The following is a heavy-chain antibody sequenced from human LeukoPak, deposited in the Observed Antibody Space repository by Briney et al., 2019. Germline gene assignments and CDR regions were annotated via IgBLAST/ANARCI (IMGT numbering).Heavy chain of an antibody. CDR1: GFTFSSFW. D-gene: IGHD6-19*01. CDR2: INNDGSDT. CDR3: ARDLYSSGVEYYFDY. Sequence: PGGSLRLSCATYGFTFSSFWMHWVRQAPGKGLVWVSRINNDGSDTSYAASVKGRFTISRDNAKNTLYLQMNSLRAEDTAVYYCARDLYSSGVEYYFDYWGQGTLVTVSS. V-gene: IGHV3-74*01. J-gene: IGHJ4*02.